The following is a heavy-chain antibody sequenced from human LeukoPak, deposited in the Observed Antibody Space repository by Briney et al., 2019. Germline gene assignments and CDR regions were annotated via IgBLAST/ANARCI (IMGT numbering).Heavy chain of an antibody. CDR3: ARGAPRIFVSYYYYYMDV. V-gene: IGHV4-39*01. CDR2: IYYSGST. D-gene: IGHD2/OR15-2a*01. J-gene: IGHJ6*03. Sequence: ASETLSLTCTVSGGSISSSSYYWGWIRQPPRKGLECIGSIYYSGSTYYNPSLKSRVTISVDTSKNQFSLKLSSVTAADTAVYYCARGAPRIFVSYYYYYMDVWGKGTTVTVSS. CDR1: GGSISSSSYY.